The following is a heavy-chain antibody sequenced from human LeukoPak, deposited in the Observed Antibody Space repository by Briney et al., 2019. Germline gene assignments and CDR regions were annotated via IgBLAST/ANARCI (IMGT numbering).Heavy chain of an antibody. Sequence: SVKVSCKASGGTFSSYAISWVRQAPGQGLEWMGGIIPIFGTANYAQKFQGRVTITADESTSTAYMELSSLRSEDTAVYYCARGPSRFDWLLSNWGQGTLVTVSS. J-gene: IGHJ4*02. CDR3: ARGPSRFDWLLSN. V-gene: IGHV1-69*13. CDR1: GGTFSSYA. CDR2: IIPIFGTA. D-gene: IGHD3-9*01.